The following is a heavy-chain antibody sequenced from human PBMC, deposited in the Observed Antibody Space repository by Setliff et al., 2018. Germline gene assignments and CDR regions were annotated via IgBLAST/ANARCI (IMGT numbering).Heavy chain of an antibody. CDR1: GFSFSNYY. Sequence: GGSLRLSCVASGFSFSNYYMSWVRQAPGKGLEWVANIKEDGSQKYYVDSVKGRFTISRDNAKNSLYLQMNSLRAEDTAVYYCARLRKDYGDYYYFDYWGQGTLVTVSS. J-gene: IGHJ4*02. D-gene: IGHD4-17*01. CDR2: IKEDGSQK. V-gene: IGHV3-7*01. CDR3: ARLRKDYGDYYYFDY.